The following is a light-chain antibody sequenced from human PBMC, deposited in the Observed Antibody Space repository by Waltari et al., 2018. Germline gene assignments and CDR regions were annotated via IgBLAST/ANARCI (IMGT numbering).Light chain of an antibody. CDR1: QSLLYDNGKTY. Sequence: DIVMTQTPLSLPLTPGEPASISCRSSQSLLYDNGKTYLHWYVQKPGQSPHLLIYGGSNRASGVPDRFSGGGSGTYFTLKISKLEAEDVGIYYCVQAIAFPLTFGGGTKVEIK. CDR2: GGS. J-gene: IGKJ4*01. V-gene: IGKV2-40*01. CDR3: VQAIAFPLT.